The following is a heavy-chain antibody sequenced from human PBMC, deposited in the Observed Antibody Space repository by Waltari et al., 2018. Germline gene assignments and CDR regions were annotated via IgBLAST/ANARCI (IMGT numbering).Heavy chain of an antibody. CDR2: IYYSGRT. J-gene: IGHJ4*02. V-gene: IGHV4-39*01. Sequence: QLQLQESGPGLVKPSETLSLTCTVSGGSISSSSYYWGWIRQPPGKGLEWLGSIYYSGRTYDNPSLKSRVTISVDTSKNQFSLKLSSVTAADTAVYYCARNGPLRAVAGGIDYWGQGTLVTVSS. CDR3: ARNGPLRAVAGGIDY. D-gene: IGHD6-19*01. CDR1: GGSISSSSYY.